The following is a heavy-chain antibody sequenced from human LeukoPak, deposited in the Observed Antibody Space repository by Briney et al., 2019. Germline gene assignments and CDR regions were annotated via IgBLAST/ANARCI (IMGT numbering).Heavy chain of an antibody. D-gene: IGHD6-19*01. Sequence: SQTLSLTCAISGDSVSSNSAAWTWIRQSPSRGLEWLGRTYYRSKWYNDYAVSVKSRITINPDTSKNQFSLQLNSVTPEDTAVYYCARDGSGIAVAARAFDIWGQGTMVTVSS. V-gene: IGHV6-1*01. CDR3: ARDGSGIAVAARAFDI. J-gene: IGHJ3*02. CDR2: TYYRSKWYN. CDR1: GDSVSSNSAA.